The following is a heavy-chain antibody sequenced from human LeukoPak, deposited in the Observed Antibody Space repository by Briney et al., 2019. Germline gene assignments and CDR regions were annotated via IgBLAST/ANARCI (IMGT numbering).Heavy chain of an antibody. CDR1: GFTFSSYG. CDR3: ARDAGAPTVLYGMDV. D-gene: IGHD4-17*01. V-gene: IGHV3-30*03. J-gene: IGHJ6*02. CDR2: ISYDGSNK. Sequence: GGSLRLSCAASGFTFSSYGMHWVRQAPGKGLEWVAVISYDGSNKYYADSVKGRFTISRDNAKNSLYLQMNSLRAEDTAVYYCARDAGAPTVLYGMDVWGQGTTVTVSS.